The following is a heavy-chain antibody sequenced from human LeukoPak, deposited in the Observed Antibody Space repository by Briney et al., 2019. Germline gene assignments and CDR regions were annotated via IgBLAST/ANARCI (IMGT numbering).Heavy chain of an antibody. CDR2: ISYDGNNK. J-gene: IGHJ4*02. Sequence: GGSLRLSCAASGFTFSSYGMHWVRQAPGKGLEWVAVISYDGNNKNYVDSVKGRFTISRDNSKNTLCLQMNSLRAEDTAVYYCAKGSDSSGSYAPPFDYWGQGTLVTVSS. CDR1: GFTFSSYG. D-gene: IGHD3-22*01. CDR3: AKGSDSSGSYAPPFDY. V-gene: IGHV3-30*18.